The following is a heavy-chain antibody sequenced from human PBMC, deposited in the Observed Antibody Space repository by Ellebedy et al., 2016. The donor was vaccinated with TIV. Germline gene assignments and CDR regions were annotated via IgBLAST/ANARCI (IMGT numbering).Heavy chain of an antibody. J-gene: IGHJ2*01. CDR2: SGAAGAT. V-gene: IGHV3-13*01. CDR1: GFSLTGSD. CDR3: ARGGPGGDNWFFGL. D-gene: IGHD3-10*01. Sequence: GESLKISCAASGFSLTGSDLHWVRRPAGKGLEWVSASGAAGATYYPDSVRGRFTISRESAKNSFYLQMNSLPAGNTAVYYCARGGPGGDNWFFGLWGRGTRVTVSS.